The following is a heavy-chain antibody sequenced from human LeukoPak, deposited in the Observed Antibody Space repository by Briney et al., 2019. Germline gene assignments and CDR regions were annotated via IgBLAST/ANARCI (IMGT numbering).Heavy chain of an antibody. J-gene: IGHJ4*02. V-gene: IGHV3-23*01. CDR2: ISGSSEST. CDR3: TKRKYGDYLLDY. CDR1: GFTFSSYA. Sequence: GGSLRLSCAASGFTFSSYAMNWVRQAPGKGLEWVSGISGSSESTYYADSVQGRFTISRDNSKNMLYLHMNSLRAEDTAVYYSTKRKYGDYLLDYWGQGTLVTVSS. D-gene: IGHD4-17*01.